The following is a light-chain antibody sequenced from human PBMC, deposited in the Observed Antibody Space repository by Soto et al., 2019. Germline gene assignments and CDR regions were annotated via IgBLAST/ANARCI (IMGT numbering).Light chain of an antibody. J-gene: IGKJ1*01. V-gene: IGKV3-20*01. CDR1: QSVSSSY. CDR3: QQYGSSPWT. Sequence: EIVLTQSPGTLSLSPGERANLSCRASQSVSSSYLAWYQQKTGQAPRLLIYGASSRSTGIPDRFSGSGFGTDFTFTISRLEPEDFAVYYCQQYGSSPWTFGQGTKVDIK. CDR2: GAS.